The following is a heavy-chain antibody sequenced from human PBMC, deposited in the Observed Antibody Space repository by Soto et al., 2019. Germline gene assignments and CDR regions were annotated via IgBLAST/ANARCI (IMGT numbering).Heavy chain of an antibody. Sequence: SISSSDWWSWVRQPPGKGLEWIGEIYHSGSTNYNPSLKSRVTISVDKSKNQFSLKLSSVTAADTAVYYCARTYYYGSGSYYNWFDPWGQGTLVTVSS. J-gene: IGHJ5*02. V-gene: IGHV4-4*02. D-gene: IGHD3-10*01. CDR2: IYHSGST. CDR1: SISSSDW. CDR3: ARTYYYGSGSYYNWFDP.